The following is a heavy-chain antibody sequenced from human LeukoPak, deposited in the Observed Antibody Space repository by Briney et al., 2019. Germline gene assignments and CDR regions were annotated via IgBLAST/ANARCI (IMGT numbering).Heavy chain of an antibody. CDR2: ISGSGGST. J-gene: IGHJ4*02. CDR1: GFTFSSYS. V-gene: IGHV3-23*01. Sequence: PGGSLRLSCAASGFTFSSYSMNWVRQAPGKGLEWVSAISGSGGSTYYADSVKGRFTISRDNSKNTLYLQMNSLRAEDTAVYYCAKDHRSMVRGTFDYWGQGTLVTVSS. D-gene: IGHD3-10*01. CDR3: AKDHRSMVRGTFDY.